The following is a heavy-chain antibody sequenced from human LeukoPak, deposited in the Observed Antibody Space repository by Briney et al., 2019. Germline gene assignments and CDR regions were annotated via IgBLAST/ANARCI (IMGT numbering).Heavy chain of an antibody. V-gene: IGHV5-51*01. D-gene: IGHD3-22*01. CDR1: GYSFTSYW. J-gene: IGHJ4*02. CDR2: IYPGDSDT. CDR3: ARRRYDSSGYYVYFDY. Sequence: GESLKISCKGSGYSFTSYWIGWVRQMPGKGLEWMGIIYPGDSDTRYSPSFQGQVTISADKSISTAYLQWSSLKASDTAMYYCARRRYDSSGYYVYFDYWGQGTLVTVSS.